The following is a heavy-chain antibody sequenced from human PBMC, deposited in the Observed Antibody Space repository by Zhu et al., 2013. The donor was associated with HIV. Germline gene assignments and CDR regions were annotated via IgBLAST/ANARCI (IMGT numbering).Heavy chain of an antibody. J-gene: IGHJ5*02. CDR1: GYTFTDYY. D-gene: IGHD3-10*01. Sequence: QVQLVQSGAEVKKPGASVKISCEASGYTFTDYYIFWVRQAPAQGLEWMGWMNTKGGGTSYAQQFKGRVSMTRDTSINTAYLEVSNLVSGDTATYFCAKVRVAATPLYGSPGDLWGQGTLVTVSS. V-gene: IGHV1-2*02. CDR3: AKVRVAATPLYGSPGDL. CDR2: MNTKGGGT.